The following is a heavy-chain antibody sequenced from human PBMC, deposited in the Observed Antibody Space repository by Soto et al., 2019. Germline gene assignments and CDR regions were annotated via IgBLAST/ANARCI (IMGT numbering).Heavy chain of an antibody. CDR2: VRSKADGGTT. V-gene: IGHV3-15*01. J-gene: IGHJ4*02. CDR1: GFTFANAW. Sequence: EVQLVESGGGLVKPGGSLRLSCAASGFTFANAWMSWVRQAPGKGLEWVGRVRSKADGGTTDYAAPVKGRFTISRGDSEHTLYLQMNSLKIDDTAVYYCRRDWDYPVLWGQGTLVTVFS. CDR3: RRDWDYPVL. D-gene: IGHD1-7*01.